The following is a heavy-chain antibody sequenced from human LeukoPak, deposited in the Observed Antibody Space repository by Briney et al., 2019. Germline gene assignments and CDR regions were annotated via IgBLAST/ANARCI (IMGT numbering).Heavy chain of an antibody. V-gene: IGHV4-4*02. Sequence: SGTLSLTCAVSGGSISSSHWWTWVRPPPGKGLEWIGEIYHSGSTNYNPSLKSRVTISVDTSKNQFSLKLSSVTAADTAVYYCARWMFYAISGFDYWGQGTLVTVSS. J-gene: IGHJ4*02. CDR1: GGSISSSHW. CDR3: ARWMFYAISGFDY. D-gene: IGHD2-8*01. CDR2: IYHSGST.